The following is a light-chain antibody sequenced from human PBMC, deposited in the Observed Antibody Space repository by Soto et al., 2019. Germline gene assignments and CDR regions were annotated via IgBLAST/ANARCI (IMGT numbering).Light chain of an antibody. J-gene: IGLJ3*02. CDR2: LEGSGSY. V-gene: IGLV4-60*02. CDR1: SGHSSYI. Sequence: QAVLTQSSSASASLGSSVKLTCTLSSGHSSYIIAWHQQQPGKAPRYLMKLEGSGSYNKGSGVPDPFSGSSSGADRYLTVSNLQFEDEADYYCETWDSNTRVFGGGTKLTVL. CDR3: ETWDSNTRV.